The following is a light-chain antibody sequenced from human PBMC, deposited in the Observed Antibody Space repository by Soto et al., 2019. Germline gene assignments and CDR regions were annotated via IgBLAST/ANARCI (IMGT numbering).Light chain of an antibody. V-gene: IGLV1-40*01. Sequence: QSALTQPPSVSGAPGQRVTISCTGVSSNVGPHDAVHWYQHLTGTIPKLLIYADDDRPSGVPDRFSASMSGTSASLVIASLLDEDEGGYYCQSYDSALNVYVFGRGTKLTVL. CDR2: ADD. CDR3: QSYDSALNVYV. CDR1: SSNVGPHDA. J-gene: IGLJ1*01.